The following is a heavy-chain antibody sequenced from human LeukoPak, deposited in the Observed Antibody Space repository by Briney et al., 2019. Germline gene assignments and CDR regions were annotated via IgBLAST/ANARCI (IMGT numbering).Heavy chain of an antibody. D-gene: IGHD6-19*01. CDR1: GDSVSSNSAA. CDR2: TYYRSKWYN. V-gene: IGHV6-1*01. Sequence: SQTLSLTCALPGDSVSSNSAAWNWIRQSPSRGLEWLGRTYYRSKWYNDYAVSVKSRITINPDTSKNQFSLQLNSVTPEDTAVYYCARATHSSGWVDYWGQGTLVTVSS. CDR3: ARATHSSGWVDY. J-gene: IGHJ4*02.